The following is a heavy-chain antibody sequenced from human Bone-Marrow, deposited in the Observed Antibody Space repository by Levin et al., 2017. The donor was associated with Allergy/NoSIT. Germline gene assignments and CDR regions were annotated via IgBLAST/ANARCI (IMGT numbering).Heavy chain of an antibody. V-gene: IGHV3-9*01. CDR1: GFRFDDYA. J-gene: IGHJ5*02. CDR2: LSWNSGTV. CDR3: VRSVRTTAWGGMDL. Sequence: HPGGSLRLSCEGSGFRFDDYAMHWVRQAPGKGPEWVSGLSWNSGTVGSAGSVKGRFSVSRDNAKNTLYLEMKSLTREDTALYRCVRSVRTTAWGGMDLWGQGTLVAVSS. D-gene: IGHD7-27*01.